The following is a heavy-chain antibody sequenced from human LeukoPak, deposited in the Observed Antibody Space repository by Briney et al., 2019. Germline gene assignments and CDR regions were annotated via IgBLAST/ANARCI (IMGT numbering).Heavy chain of an antibody. CDR1: GYTFTSYA. J-gene: IGHJ6*02. Sequence: ASVKVSCKASGYTFTSYAITWVRQAPGQGLEWMGWSSGYNGKTNYVQKFQGRVTMTTDTSTSTAYMELRSLRSDDTAVYYCAGICAGGTEIMCPGMDVWGQGTTVTVSS. CDR2: SSGYNGKT. V-gene: IGHV1-18*01. D-gene: IGHD1-7*01. CDR3: AGICAGGTEIMCPGMDV.